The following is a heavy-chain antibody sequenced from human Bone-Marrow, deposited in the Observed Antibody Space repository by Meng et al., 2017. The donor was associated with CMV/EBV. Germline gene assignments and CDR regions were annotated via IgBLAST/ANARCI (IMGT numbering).Heavy chain of an antibody. CDR1: GFTFSNYG. CDR2: ISSSGYI. J-gene: IGHJ4*02. V-gene: IGHV3-21*01. CDR3: ARCRPGTGHLDPANLGY. Sequence: GESLKISCAASGFTFSNYGMNWVRQAPGKGLEWVSSISSSGYIHYADSVKGRFTISRDNAKSSLSLQMNSLRAEDTAVYYCARCRPGTGHLDPANLGYWGQGTLVTVYS. D-gene: IGHD1-1*01.